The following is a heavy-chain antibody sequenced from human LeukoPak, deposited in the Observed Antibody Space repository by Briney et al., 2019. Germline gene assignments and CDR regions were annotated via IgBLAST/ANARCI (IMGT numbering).Heavy chain of an antibody. D-gene: IGHD1-26*01. CDR2: ISGSGGST. Sequence: GGSLRLSCAASGFTFSSYAMSWVRQAPGKGLEWVSAISGSGGSTYYADSVKGRFTISRDNSKNTLYLQMNSLRAEDTAIYYCAKDFASGTYYDQIDYWGQGTLVTVSS. CDR3: AKDFASGTYYDQIDY. CDR1: GFTFSSYA. J-gene: IGHJ4*02. V-gene: IGHV3-23*01.